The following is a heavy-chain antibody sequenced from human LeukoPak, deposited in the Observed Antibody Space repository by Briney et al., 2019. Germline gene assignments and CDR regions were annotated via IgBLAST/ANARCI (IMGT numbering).Heavy chain of an antibody. D-gene: IGHD3-3*01. CDR1: GGTFSSYA. CDR2: IIPILGIV. CDR3: ARGRTIFGVVISSNDAIDI. V-gene: IGHV1-69*04. J-gene: IGHJ3*02. Sequence: SVKVSCKASGGTFSSYAISWVRQAPGQGLEWMGRIIPILGIVNYAQKFQGRVTITADKSTSTAYMELSSLRSEDTAVYYCARGRTIFGVVISSNDAIDIWGQGTMVTVSS.